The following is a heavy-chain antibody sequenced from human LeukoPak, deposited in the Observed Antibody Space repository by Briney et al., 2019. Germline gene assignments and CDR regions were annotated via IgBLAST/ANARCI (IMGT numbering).Heavy chain of an antibody. D-gene: IGHD3-22*01. CDR2: IYPGDSDT. V-gene: IGHV5-51*01. J-gene: IGHJ3*02. Sequence: GEPLQISCQGSGYRFTSYWIGWVRQMPGKGLEWMGIIYPGDSDTRYSPSFQGQVTISADKSISTAYLQWSSLKASDTAMYYCARPHYYDSSGYHGPDAFDIWGQGTMVTVSS. CDR3: ARPHYYDSSGYHGPDAFDI. CDR1: GYRFTSYW.